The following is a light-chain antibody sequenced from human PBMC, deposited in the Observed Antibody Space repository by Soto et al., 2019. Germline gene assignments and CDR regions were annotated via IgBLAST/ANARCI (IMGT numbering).Light chain of an antibody. CDR3: QQRSNWLIT. Sequence: EIVLTQSPAALSLSPGERATLSCRASQNVANYLDWYQQKPGQAPRLLIYDASNRATGIPARFSGSGSGTDFTLTISSLEPEDFAVYYCQQRSNWLITFGQGTRLEI. CDR2: DAS. J-gene: IGKJ5*01. V-gene: IGKV3-11*01. CDR1: QNVANY.